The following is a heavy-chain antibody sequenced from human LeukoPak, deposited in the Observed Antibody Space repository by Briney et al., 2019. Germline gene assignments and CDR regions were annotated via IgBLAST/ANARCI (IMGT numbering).Heavy chain of an antibody. CDR2: INHSGST. CDR3: ARINYDSSGSIDY. CDR1: GGSFSGYY. Sequence: SETLSLTCAVYGGSFSGYYWSWIRQPPGKGLEWIGEINHSGSTNYNPSLKSRVTISVDTSKNQFSLKLSSVTAADTAVYYCARINYDSSGSIDYWGQGTLVTVSS. J-gene: IGHJ4*02. V-gene: IGHV4-34*01. D-gene: IGHD3-22*01.